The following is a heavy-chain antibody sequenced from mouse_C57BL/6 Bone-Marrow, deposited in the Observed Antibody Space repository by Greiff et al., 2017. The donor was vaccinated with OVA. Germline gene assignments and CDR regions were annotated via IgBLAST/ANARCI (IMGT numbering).Heavy chain of an antibody. V-gene: IGHV1-82*01. CDR3: ARRGYEGYHFDV. CDR1: GYAFSSSW. CDR2: IYPGDGDT. Sequence: VQLQQSGPELVKPGASVKISCKASGYAFSSSWMNWVKQRPGKGLEWIGRIYPGDGDTNYNGKFKGKATLTADKSSSTAYMQLSSLTSEDSAVYFCARRGYEGYHFDVWGTGTTVTVSS. J-gene: IGHJ1*03. D-gene: IGHD2-3*01.